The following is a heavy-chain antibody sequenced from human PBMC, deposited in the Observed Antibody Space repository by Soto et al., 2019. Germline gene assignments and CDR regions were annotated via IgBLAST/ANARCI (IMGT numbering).Heavy chain of an antibody. CDR2: INHSGST. D-gene: IGHD3-16*02. CDR3: AKSYAFDI. V-gene: IGHV4-34*01. CDR1: GGSFSGYY. J-gene: IGHJ3*02. Sequence: SETLSLTCAVYGGSFSGYYWSWIRQPPGKGLEWIGEINHSGSTNYNPSLKSRVTISVDTSKNQFSLKLSSVTAADTAVYYCAKSYAFDIWGQGTMVNVSS.